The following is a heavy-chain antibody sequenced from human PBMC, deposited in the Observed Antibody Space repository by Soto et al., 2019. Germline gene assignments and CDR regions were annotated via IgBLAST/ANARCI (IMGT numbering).Heavy chain of an antibody. J-gene: IGHJ6*02. Sequence: GSLRLSCSASGFTFSRYWMNWVRQAPVKGLEWVANINDDGTEKYYVDSVKGRFTISRDNAKNSLSLQIDSLTAEDTAVYYCARSPYSGTYYYYFYYGMDVWGQGTTVTVSS. D-gene: IGHD1-26*01. CDR3: ARSPYSGTYYYYFYYGMDV. CDR1: GFTFSRYW. CDR2: INDDGTEK. V-gene: IGHV3-7*03.